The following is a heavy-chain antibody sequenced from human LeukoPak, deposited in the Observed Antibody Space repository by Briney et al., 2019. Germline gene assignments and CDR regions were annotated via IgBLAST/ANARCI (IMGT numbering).Heavy chain of an antibody. D-gene: IGHD3-22*01. V-gene: IGHV3-20*04. CDR1: GFTVSSNY. J-gene: IGHJ3*02. CDR3: ARDLGGIVVAYQFGGDAFDI. Sequence: PGGSLRLSCAASGFTVSSNYMSWVRQAPGKGLEWVSGINWNGGSTGYADSVKGRFTISRDNAKNSLYLQMNSLRAEDTALYYCARDLGGIVVAYQFGGDAFDIWGQGTMVTVSS. CDR2: INWNGGST.